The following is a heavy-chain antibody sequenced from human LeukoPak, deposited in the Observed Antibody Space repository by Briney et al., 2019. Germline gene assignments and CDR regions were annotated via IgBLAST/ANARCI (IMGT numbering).Heavy chain of an antibody. CDR2: IYHSGST. CDR3: ARALTVTRDY. Sequence: PSETLSLTCTVSGYSISSGYYWDWIRQPPGKGLEWIGSIYHSGSTYYNPSLKSRVTISVDTSKNQFSLKLSSVTAADTAVYYCARALTVTRDYWGQGTLVTVSS. D-gene: IGHD4-17*01. CDR1: GYSISSGYY. V-gene: IGHV4-38-2*02. J-gene: IGHJ4*02.